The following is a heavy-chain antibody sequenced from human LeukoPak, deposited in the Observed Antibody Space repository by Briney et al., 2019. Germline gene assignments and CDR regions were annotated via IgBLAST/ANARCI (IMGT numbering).Heavy chain of an antibody. CDR2: IYYSGST. CDR1: GGSISSYY. J-gene: IGHJ6*03. V-gene: IGHV4-59*01. D-gene: IGHD3-3*01. Sequence: PSETLSLTCTVSGGSISSYYWSWIRQPPGKGLEWIGYIYYSGSTNYNPPLKSRVTISVDTSKNQFSLKLSSVTAADTAVYYCARGSYDFWSGYYYYYMDVWGKGTTVTVSS. CDR3: ARGSYDFWSGYYYYYMDV.